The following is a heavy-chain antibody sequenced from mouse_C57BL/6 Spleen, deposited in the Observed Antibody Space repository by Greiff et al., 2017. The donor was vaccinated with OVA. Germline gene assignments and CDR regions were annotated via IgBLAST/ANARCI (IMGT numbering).Heavy chain of an antibody. J-gene: IGHJ1*03. D-gene: IGHD2-3*01. CDR1: GHSITSGYY. Sequence: EVQVVESGPGLVKPSQSLSLTCSVTGHSITSGYYWNWIRQFPGNKLEWMGYISYDGSNNYNPSLKNRISITRDTSKNQFFLKLNSVTTEDTATYYCARGDDGYYWYFDVWGTGTTVTVSS. CDR3: ARGDDGYYWYFDV. V-gene: IGHV3-6*01. CDR2: ISYDGSN.